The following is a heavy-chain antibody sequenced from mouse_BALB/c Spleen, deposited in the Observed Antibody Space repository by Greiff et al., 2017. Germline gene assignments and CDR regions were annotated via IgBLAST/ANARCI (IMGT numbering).Heavy chain of an antibody. CDR1: FYTFTSYI. J-gene: IGHJ3*01. D-gene: IGHD2-3*01. CDR2: FYPLIFSI. Sequence: PFSSFNLSFNSSFYTFTSYIIHFLNHISLHFLYFIFFFYPLIFSINYNEKFKDKATLTADKSSSTVYMELSRLTSEDSAVYFCARHEDSIYDGYQAWFAYWGQGTLVNVYA. CDR3: ARHEDSIYDGYQAWFAY. V-gene: IGHV1-62-2*01.